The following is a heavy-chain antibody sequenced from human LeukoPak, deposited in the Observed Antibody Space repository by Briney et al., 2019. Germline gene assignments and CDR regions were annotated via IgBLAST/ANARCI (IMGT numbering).Heavy chain of an antibody. Sequence: GGSLRLSCAASGFTFSSYAMSWVRQGPGKGLEWVSFVNAGGGGTNYAGSVRGRFTVSRDNSKNTVYLQMDSLWAEDTAIYFCAKGNGDNSVYGHWGQGTLVTVSS. V-gene: IGHV3-23*01. D-gene: IGHD4-23*01. J-gene: IGHJ4*02. CDR1: GFTFSSYA. CDR2: VNAGGGGT. CDR3: AKGNGDNSVYGH.